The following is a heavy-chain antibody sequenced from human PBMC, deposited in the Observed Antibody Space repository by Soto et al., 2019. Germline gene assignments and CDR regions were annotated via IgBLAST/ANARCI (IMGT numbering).Heavy chain of an antibody. V-gene: IGHV2-5*02. Sequence: QITLKESGPTLVKPTQTLTLTCTFSGFSLSTSGVGVGWIRQPPGKALEWLALIYWDDDKRYSPSLKSRLTITKDTSKDQVTLTMTNMNPVDTATYYCAHRLGEEPLGYCSGGSCYGRNWFDPWGQGTLVTVSS. D-gene: IGHD2-15*01. CDR2: IYWDDDK. J-gene: IGHJ5*02. CDR3: AHRLGEEPLGYCSGGSCYGRNWFDP. CDR1: GFSLSTSGVG.